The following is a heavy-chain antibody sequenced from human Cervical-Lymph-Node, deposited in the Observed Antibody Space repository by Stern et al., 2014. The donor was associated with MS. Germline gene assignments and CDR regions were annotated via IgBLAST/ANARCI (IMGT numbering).Heavy chain of an antibody. D-gene: IGHD4-17*01. Sequence: VQLVQSGPEVKKPGGSVQVSCKASGYIFSSYGINWVRQAPGQGLEWMGWARTYNGKTNYAQKFQDRVTMTTDTSTNTAYMELRSLRSDDTAVYYCAREVYGDSRRFDSWGQGTLVTVSS. CDR3: AREVYGDSRRFDS. V-gene: IGHV1-18*01. CDR1: GYIFSSYG. CDR2: ARTYNGKT. J-gene: IGHJ4*02.